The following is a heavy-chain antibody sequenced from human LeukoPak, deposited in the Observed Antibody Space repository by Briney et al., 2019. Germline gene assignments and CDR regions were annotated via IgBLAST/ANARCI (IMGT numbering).Heavy chain of an antibody. J-gene: IGHJ6*03. Sequence: PGGSLRLSCAAPGFTFSSYGMHWVRQAPGKGLELEAFIRYDGSNKYYADSVKGRFTISRDNSKNTLYLQMNSLRAEDTAVYYCAKDRKELSYYYYMDVWGKGTTVTVSS. CDR3: AKDRKELSYYYYMDV. D-gene: IGHD1-26*01. CDR1: GFTFSSYG. CDR2: IRYDGSNK. V-gene: IGHV3-30*02.